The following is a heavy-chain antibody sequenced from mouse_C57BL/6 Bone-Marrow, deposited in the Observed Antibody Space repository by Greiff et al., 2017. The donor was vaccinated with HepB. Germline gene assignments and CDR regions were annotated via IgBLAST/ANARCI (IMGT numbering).Heavy chain of an antibody. CDR3: AREGYYDYYYFDY. CDR2: INPYNGGT. CDR1: GYTFTDYY. D-gene: IGHD2-4*01. Sequence: EVQLQQSGPVLVKPGASVKMSCKASGYTFTDYYMNWVKQSHGKSLEWIGGINPYNGGTSYNQKFKGKATLTVDKSSSTAYMELNSLTSEDSAVYYCAREGYYDYYYFDYWGQGTTLTVSS. J-gene: IGHJ2*01. V-gene: IGHV1-19*01.